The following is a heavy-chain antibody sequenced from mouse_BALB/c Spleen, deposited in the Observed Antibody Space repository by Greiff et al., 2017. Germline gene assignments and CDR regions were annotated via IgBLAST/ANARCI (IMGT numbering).Heavy chain of an antibody. V-gene: IGHV1-80*01. D-gene: IGHD2-1*01. CDR1: GYAFSSYW. Sequence: VKLMESGAELVRPGSSVKISCKASGYAFSSYWMNWVKQRPGQGLEWIGQIYPGDGDTNYNGKFKGKATLTADKSSSTAYMQLSSLTSEDSAVYFCAREGNYYGNYVPFDYWGQGTTLTVSS. J-gene: IGHJ2*01. CDR3: AREGNYYGNYVPFDY. CDR2: IYPGDGDT.